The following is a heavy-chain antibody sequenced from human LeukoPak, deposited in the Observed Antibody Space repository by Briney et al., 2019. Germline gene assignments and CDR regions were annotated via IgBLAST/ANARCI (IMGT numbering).Heavy chain of an antibody. CDR2: INHSGST. V-gene: IGHV4-34*01. J-gene: IGHJ6*03. CDR1: GGSFSGYY. Sequence: SETLSLTCAVYGGSFSGYYWSWIRQPPGKGLEWIGEINHSGSTNYNPSLKRRVTISVDTSKNQFSLKLSSVTAADTAVYYCALRGDTAIITEHDYYYMDVWGKGTTVTISS. CDR3: ALRGDTAIITEHDYYYMDV. D-gene: IGHD5-18*01.